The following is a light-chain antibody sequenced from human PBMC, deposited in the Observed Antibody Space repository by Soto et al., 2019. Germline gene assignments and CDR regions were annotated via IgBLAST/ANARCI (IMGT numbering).Light chain of an antibody. CDR3: QQSHNTPFT. CDR2: AMS. CDR1: QSISND. J-gene: IGKJ3*01. V-gene: IGKV1-39*01. Sequence: DIQMTQSPSSLSASVGDRVTITCRASQSISNDLNWYQHKPGTAPKLLFYAMSSVQSGVPSRFSGSGSGTDFTLTISSLQPEDFATYFCQQSHNTPFTFGPGTKVDIK.